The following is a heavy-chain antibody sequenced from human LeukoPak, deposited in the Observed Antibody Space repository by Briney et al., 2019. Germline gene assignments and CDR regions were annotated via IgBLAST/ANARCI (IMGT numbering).Heavy chain of an antibody. CDR3: ATDLVSGSGWLFDY. CDR2: FDPEDGET. CDR1: GYTLTELS. Sequence: ASVKVSCKVSGYTLTELSMHWVRQAPGKGLEWMGGFDPEDGETIYAQMFQGRVTMTEDTSTDTAYMELSSLRSEDTAVYYCATDLVSGSGWLFDYWGQGTLVTVSS. D-gene: IGHD6-19*01. V-gene: IGHV1-24*01. J-gene: IGHJ4*02.